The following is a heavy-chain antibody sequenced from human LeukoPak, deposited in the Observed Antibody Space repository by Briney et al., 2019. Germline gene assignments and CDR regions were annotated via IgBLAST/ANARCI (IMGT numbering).Heavy chain of an antibody. Sequence: ASVTVSCKASGYTFTSYGISWVRQAPGQGVEWMGWISAYNGNTNYAQKLQGRVTMTTDTSTSTAYMELRSLRSDDTAVYYCARDIQAQWEPEPNFDYWGQGTLVTVSS. CDR2: ISAYNGNT. CDR3: ARDIQAQWEPEPNFDY. CDR1: GYTFTSYG. J-gene: IGHJ4*02. V-gene: IGHV1-18*01. D-gene: IGHD1-26*01.